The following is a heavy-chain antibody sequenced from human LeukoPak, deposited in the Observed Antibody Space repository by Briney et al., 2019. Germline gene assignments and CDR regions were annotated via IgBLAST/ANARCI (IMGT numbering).Heavy chain of an antibody. Sequence: SVKVSCKASGGTFSSYAISWVRQAPGQGLEWMGRIIPILGIANYAQKFQGRVTITADKSTSTAYMELSSLRSEDTAVYYCARDIPEGGYDGVGYYFDYWGQGTLVTVSS. CDR1: GGTFSSYA. D-gene: IGHD5-12*01. CDR2: IIPILGIA. V-gene: IGHV1-69*04. CDR3: ARDIPEGGYDGVGYYFDY. J-gene: IGHJ4*02.